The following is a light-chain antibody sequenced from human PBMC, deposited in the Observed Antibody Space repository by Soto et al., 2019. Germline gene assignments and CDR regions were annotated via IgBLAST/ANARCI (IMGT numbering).Light chain of an antibody. CDR2: GAS. CDR3: QQYGSSPVT. J-gene: IGKJ5*01. V-gene: IGKV3-20*01. CDR1: QSVSSSY. Sequence: EIVLTQSPGTLSLSPGERATLSCRASQSVSSSYLAWYQQKPGQAPRLLIYGASSRATGIPDRFSGSGSGTDFTLTMSRLEPEDFGVYFCQQYGSSPVTFGQGTRLEIK.